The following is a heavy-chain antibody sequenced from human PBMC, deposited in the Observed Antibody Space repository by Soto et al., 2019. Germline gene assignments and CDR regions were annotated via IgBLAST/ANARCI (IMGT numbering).Heavy chain of an antibody. V-gene: IGHV1-18*01. CDR3: ARDKGSKAWYYLSDF. D-gene: IGHD3-10*01. J-gene: IGHJ4*02. CDR1: GYTFTTYG. Sequence: ASVKVSCKASGYTFTTYGIAWVRQAPGQGLEWLGWISAYNGNTNYAQKFQGRVTMTTETSTNTAYMEVRSLRSDDTAVYYCARDKGSKAWYYLSDFWGQGTLVTVSS. CDR2: ISAYNGNT.